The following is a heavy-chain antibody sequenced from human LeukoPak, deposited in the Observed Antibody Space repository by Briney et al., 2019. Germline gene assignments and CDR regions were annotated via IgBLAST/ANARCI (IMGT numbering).Heavy chain of an antibody. Sequence: PGGSLRLSCAASGFTFSSYGMHWVRQAPGKGLEWVAVISYDGSNKYYADSVKGRFTISRDNSKNTLYLQMNSLRAEDTAVYYCAKEAVRKFDFHYWGQGTLVTVSS. D-gene: IGHD1-14*01. CDR3: AKEAVRKFDFHY. V-gene: IGHV3-30*18. J-gene: IGHJ4*02. CDR2: ISYDGSNK. CDR1: GFTFSSYG.